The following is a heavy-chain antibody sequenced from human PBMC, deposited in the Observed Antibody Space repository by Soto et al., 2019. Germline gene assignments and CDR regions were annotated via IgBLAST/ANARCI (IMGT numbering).Heavy chain of an antibody. J-gene: IGHJ4*02. D-gene: IGHD1-26*01. CDR1: GGSISSSSYY. Sequence: SETLSLTCTVSGGSISSSSYYWGWIRQPPGKGLEWIGSIYYSGSTYYNPSLKSRVTISVDTSKNQFSLKLSSVTAADTAVYYCARDLGNHFDYWGQGTLVTVSS. CDR3: ARDLGNHFDY. V-gene: IGHV4-39*01. CDR2: IYYSGST.